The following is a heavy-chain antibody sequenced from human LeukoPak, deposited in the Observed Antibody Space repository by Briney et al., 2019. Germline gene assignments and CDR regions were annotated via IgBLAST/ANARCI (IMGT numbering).Heavy chain of an antibody. CDR1: GFTFSSSG. CDR2: IRYDGSNK. D-gene: IGHD2-15*01. J-gene: IGHJ4*02. Sequence: ESGGSLRLSCAASGFTFSSSGMHWVRQAPGKGLEWVAFIRYDGSNKYYADSVKGRFTISRDNSKNTLYLQVNSLRAEDTAVYYCAKLYRGVVAATEGKFDYWGQGTLVTVSS. V-gene: IGHV3-30*02. CDR3: AKLYRGVVAATEGKFDY.